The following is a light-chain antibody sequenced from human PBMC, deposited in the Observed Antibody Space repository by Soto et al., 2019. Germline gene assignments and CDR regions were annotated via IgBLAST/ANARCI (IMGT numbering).Light chain of an antibody. CDR2: GVS. CDR1: ETVNRNH. J-gene: IGKJ1*01. CDR3: QQYIDSPRT. V-gene: IGKV3-20*01. Sequence: EIVLTQSPGTLALSLGEGATLSCRANETVNRNHLAWYHQKPGQPPRLLIYGVSSRATGVPDRFSGGGYGTEFTLTIVRLEPDDFGTYYCQQYIDSPRTFGQGTRVEVK.